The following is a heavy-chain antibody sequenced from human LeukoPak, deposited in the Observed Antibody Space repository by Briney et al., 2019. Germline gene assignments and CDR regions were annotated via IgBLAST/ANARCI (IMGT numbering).Heavy chain of an antibody. Sequence: SETLSLTCTVSGGSISSSSYYWGWIRQPPGTGLEWIGSIYYSGSTYYNPSLKSRVTISVDTSKNQFSLKLSSVTAADTAVYYCARGPMVRGVRGPVPRFDPWGQGTLVTVSS. J-gene: IGHJ5*02. CDR3: ARGPMVRGVRGPVPRFDP. CDR2: IYYSGST. D-gene: IGHD3-10*01. V-gene: IGHV4-39*07. CDR1: GGSISSSSYY.